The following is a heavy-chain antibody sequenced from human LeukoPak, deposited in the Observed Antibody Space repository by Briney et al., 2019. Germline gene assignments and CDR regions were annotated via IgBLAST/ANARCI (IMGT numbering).Heavy chain of an antibody. J-gene: IGHJ4*02. D-gene: IGHD3-10*01. CDR2: ISGSGGST. CDR3: AKDYYGSGSYISSFDY. CDR1: GFTFSSYA. Sequence: GGSLRLSCAASGFTFSSYAMSWVRQAPGKGLEWVSAISGSGGSTYYADSVKGRFTISRDNSKNTLYLQMNSLRAEDTAVYYCAKDYYGSGSYISSFDYWGQGTLVTVSS. V-gene: IGHV3-23*01.